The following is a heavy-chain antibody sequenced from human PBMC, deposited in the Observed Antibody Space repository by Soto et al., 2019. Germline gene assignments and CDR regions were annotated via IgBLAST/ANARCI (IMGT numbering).Heavy chain of an antibody. V-gene: IGHV1-18*01. D-gene: IGHD3-3*01. J-gene: IGHJ4*02. CDR3: ARAYDFCRGYAGLDY. CDR2: ISAYNGNT. CDR1: GYTFTSYG. Sequence: QVQLVQAGAEVKKPGDSVKVSCKASGYTFTSYGIIWVRQAPGQGLEWMGWISAYNGNTNYAQNLQGRVTMTTDTSTSTAYTELRSLRSDDTAVYYCARAYDFCRGYAGLDYLCQTTLVTVSS.